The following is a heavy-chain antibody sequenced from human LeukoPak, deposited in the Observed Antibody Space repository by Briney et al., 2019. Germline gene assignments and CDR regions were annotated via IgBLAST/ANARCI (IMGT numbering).Heavy chain of an antibody. CDR3: ARAHGGRYGMDV. V-gene: IGHV3-21*01. J-gene: IGHJ6*02. CDR2: ISSSSSYI. Sequence: GGSLRLSCAASGFTFSSYSMNWVRQAPGKGLEWVSSISSSSSYIYYAGSVKGRFTISRDNAKNSLYLQMNSLRAEDTAVYYCARAHGGRYGMDVWGQGTTVTVSS. D-gene: IGHD3-10*01. CDR1: GFTFSSYS.